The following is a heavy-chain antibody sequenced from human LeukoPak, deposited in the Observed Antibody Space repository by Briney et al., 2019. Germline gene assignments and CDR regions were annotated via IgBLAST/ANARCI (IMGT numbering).Heavy chain of an antibody. J-gene: IGHJ6*02. CDR1: GFTFSTYV. CDR3: ATTPGAYYYYHMDV. Sequence: PGGSLRLSCAASGFTFSTYVMTWVRQAPGKGLEWVSAILGSGGGTYYTDSVKGRFTISRDNSKNTLYLQMNSVRAEDTAVYYCATTPGAYYYYHMDVWGQGTTVTVSS. D-gene: IGHD3-10*01. V-gene: IGHV3-23*01. CDR2: ILGSGGGT.